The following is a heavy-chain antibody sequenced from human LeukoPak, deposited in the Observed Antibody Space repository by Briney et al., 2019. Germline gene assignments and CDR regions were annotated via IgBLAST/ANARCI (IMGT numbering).Heavy chain of an antibody. J-gene: IGHJ4*02. Sequence: ASVKVPCKASGYTFTSYGISWVRQAPGQGLEWMGRINPNSGGTNYAQKFQGRVTMTRDTSISTAYMELSRLRSDDTAVYYCARTIAVARNYWGQGTLVTVSS. CDR2: INPNSGGT. D-gene: IGHD6-19*01. CDR1: GYTFTSYG. V-gene: IGHV1-2*06. CDR3: ARTIAVARNY.